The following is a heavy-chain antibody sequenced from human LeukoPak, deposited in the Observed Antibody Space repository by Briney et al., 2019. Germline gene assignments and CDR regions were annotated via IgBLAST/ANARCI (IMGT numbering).Heavy chain of an antibody. V-gene: IGHV3-7*01. Sequence: GGSLRLSCAASGFTFSSYAMNWVRQAPGKGLEWVANIKQDGSEKYYVDSVKGRFTISRDNAKNSLYLQMNSLRAEDTAVYYCASTPPGRGYSYGLHYYYYMDVWGKGTTVTVSS. J-gene: IGHJ6*03. D-gene: IGHD5-18*01. CDR3: ASTPPGRGYSYGLHYYYYMDV. CDR1: GFTFSSYA. CDR2: IKQDGSEK.